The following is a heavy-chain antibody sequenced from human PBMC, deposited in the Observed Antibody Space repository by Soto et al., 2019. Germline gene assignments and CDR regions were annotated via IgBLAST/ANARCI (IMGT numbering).Heavy chain of an antibody. CDR2: ISLYSDGT. V-gene: IGHV1-18*01. Sequence: ASVTVSCTPSGSTFSNYGITWVRQAPGQPLEWLGWISLYSDGTNYAQKFQGRVSMTTDTSTTTAYMELRSLRSDDTAVYYCARVVPGAEAWFGPWGQGTLVTVS. CDR1: GSTFSNYG. CDR3: ARVVPGAEAWFGP. D-gene: IGHD2-2*01. J-gene: IGHJ5*02.